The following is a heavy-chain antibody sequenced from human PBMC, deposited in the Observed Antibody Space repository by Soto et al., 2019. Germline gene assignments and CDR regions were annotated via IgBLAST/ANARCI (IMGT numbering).Heavy chain of an antibody. J-gene: IGHJ5*02. D-gene: IGHD2-2*01. Sequence: SETLSLTCTVSGGSINNHYWSWIRQPPGKGLEWIGYIYYSGSTYYNPSLKSRVTISVDTSKNQFSLKLSSVTAADTAVYYCAREYAPNWFDPWGQGTLVTVSS. CDR3: AREYAPNWFDP. CDR2: IYYSGST. V-gene: IGHV4-59*11. CDR1: GGSINNHY.